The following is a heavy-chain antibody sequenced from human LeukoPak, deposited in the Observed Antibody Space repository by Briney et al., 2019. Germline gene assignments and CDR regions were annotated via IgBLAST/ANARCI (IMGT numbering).Heavy chain of an antibody. V-gene: IGHV3-23*01. CDR2: ISGSGGST. CDR3: AKDAPPPFYYYYGMDV. J-gene: IGHJ6*02. Sequence: GGSLRLSCAASGFTFSSYAMSWVRQAPGKGLEWVSAISGSGGSTYYADSVKGRFTISRDNSKNTLYLQMNSLRAEDTAVYYCAKDAPPPFYYYYGMDVWGQGTTVTVSS. CDR1: GFTFSSYA. D-gene: IGHD1-14*01.